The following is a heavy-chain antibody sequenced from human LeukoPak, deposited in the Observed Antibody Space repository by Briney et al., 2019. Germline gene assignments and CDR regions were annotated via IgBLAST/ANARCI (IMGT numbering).Heavy chain of an antibody. CDR3: ARLPERWLQSYFDY. CDR1: GYTFSSYW. J-gene: IGHJ4*02. CDR2: IYPGDSDT. Sequence: RGESLKISCKGSGYTFSSYWIGWVRQMPGKGLEWMGIIYPGDSDTKYSPSFQGQVTISADKSISTAYLQWSSLKASDTAMYYCARLPERWLQSYFDYWGQGTLVTVSS. D-gene: IGHD5-24*01. V-gene: IGHV5-51*01.